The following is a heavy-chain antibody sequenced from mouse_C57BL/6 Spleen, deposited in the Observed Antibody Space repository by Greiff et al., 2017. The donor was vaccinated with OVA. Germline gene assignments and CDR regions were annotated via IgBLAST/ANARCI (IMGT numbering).Heavy chain of an antibody. J-gene: IGHJ1*03. V-gene: IGHV1-15*01. Sequence: QVQLQQSGAELVRPGASVTLSCKASGYTFTDYEMHWVKQTPVPGLEWIGAIDPETGGTAYNQKFKGKAILTADKSSSTAYMELRSLTSEDSAVYYGTRPLSTVVATGYFDVWGTGTTVTVSS. D-gene: IGHD1-1*01. CDR2: IDPETGGT. CDR3: TRPLSTVVATGYFDV. CDR1: GYTFTDYE.